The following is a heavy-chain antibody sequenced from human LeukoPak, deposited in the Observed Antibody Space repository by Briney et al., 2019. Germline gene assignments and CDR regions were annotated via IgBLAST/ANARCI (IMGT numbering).Heavy chain of an antibody. D-gene: IGHD4-17*01. CDR2: ISYDGSNK. CDR3: ARGPSYGDYVLLNAFDI. Sequence: GGSLRLSCAASGFTFSSYAMHWVRQAPGKGLEWVAVISYDGSNKYYADSVKGRFTISRDNAKNSLYLQMNSLRAEDTAVYYCARGPSYGDYVLLNAFDIWGQGTMVTVSS. CDR1: GFTFSSYA. J-gene: IGHJ3*02. V-gene: IGHV3-30-3*01.